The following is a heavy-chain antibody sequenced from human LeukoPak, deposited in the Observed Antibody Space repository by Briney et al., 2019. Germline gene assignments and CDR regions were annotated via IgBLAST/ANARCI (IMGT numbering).Heavy chain of an antibody. CDR2: INPNSGGT. Sequence: GASVKVSCKASGYTFTGYYMHWVRQAPGQGLEWMGWINPNSGGTNYAQKFQGRVTMTRDTSISTAYMELSRLRSDDTAVYYCARDVNSGYDSLTNFDYWGQGTLVTVSS. J-gene: IGHJ4*02. D-gene: IGHD5-12*01. CDR3: ARDVNSGYDSLTNFDY. CDR1: GYTFTGYY. V-gene: IGHV1-2*02.